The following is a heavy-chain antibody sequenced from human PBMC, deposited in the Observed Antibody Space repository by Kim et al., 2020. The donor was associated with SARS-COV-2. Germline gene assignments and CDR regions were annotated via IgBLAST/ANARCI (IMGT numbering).Heavy chain of an antibody. CDR1: GYTFTSYY. CDR2: INPSGGST. CDR3: AREWGSSSSSGGRRDYYFDY. V-gene: IGHV1-46*01. Sequence: ASVKVSCKASGYTFTSYYMHWVRQAPGQGLEWMGIINPSGGSTSYAQKFQGRVTMTRDTSTSTVYMELSSLRSEDTAVYYCAREWGSSSSSGGRRDYYFDYWGQGTLVTVSS. J-gene: IGHJ4*02. D-gene: IGHD6-6*01.